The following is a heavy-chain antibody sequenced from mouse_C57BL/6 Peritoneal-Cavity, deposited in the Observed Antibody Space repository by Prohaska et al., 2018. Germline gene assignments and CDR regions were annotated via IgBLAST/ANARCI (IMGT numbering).Heavy chain of an antibody. CDR3: ARSYYYGRSYYFDY. D-gene: IGHD1-1*01. CDR1: GYTFTDYY. V-gene: IGHV1-75*01. Sequence: QVQLQQSGPELVKPGASVKISCKASGYTFTDYYINWVKQRPGQGLEWIGWIFPGSGSTYYNEKFKGKATLTVDKSPSTAYMLLSSLTSEDSAVYFCARSYYYGRSYYFDYWGQGTTLTVSS. J-gene: IGHJ2*01. CDR2: IFPGSGST.